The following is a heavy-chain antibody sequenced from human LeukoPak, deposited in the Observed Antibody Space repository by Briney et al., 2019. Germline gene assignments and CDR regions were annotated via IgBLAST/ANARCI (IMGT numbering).Heavy chain of an antibody. CDR2: ISWNSGSI. Sequence: SLRLSCVPSGVSLYVYATRCGRPAPGGGLGWGSGISWNSGSIGYADSVKGRVTISRDNANNYLYLQMSSLRAEDTALYYCAKKVSSYFDYWGQGTLVTVSS. D-gene: IGHD6-13*01. CDR3: AKKVSSYFDY. J-gene: IGHJ4*02. V-gene: IGHV3-9*01. CDR1: GVSLYVYA.